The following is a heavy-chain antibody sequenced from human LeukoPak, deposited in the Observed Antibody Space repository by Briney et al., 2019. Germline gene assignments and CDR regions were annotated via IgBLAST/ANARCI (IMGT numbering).Heavy chain of an antibody. J-gene: IGHJ4*02. CDR1: GFTFSSYA. V-gene: IGHV3-23*01. Sequence: GGSLRLSCAASGFTFSSYAMSWVRQAPGKGLEWVSAISGSGGSTYYADSVKGRFTISRDNSKNTLYLQMNSLRAEDTAVYYCARDHAGYYDSRDFDYWGQGTLVTVSS. D-gene: IGHD3-22*01. CDR2: ISGSGGST. CDR3: ARDHAGYYDSRDFDY.